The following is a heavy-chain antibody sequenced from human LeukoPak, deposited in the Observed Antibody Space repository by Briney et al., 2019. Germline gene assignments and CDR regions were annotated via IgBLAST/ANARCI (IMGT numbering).Heavy chain of an antibody. CDR2: ISSSSSYI. D-gene: IGHD3-9*01. V-gene: IGHV3-21*01. CDR3: ARDRNDILTGYYTGRGAFDI. J-gene: IGHJ3*02. Sequence: PGGSLRLSCAASGFTLSSYSMSWVRQAPGKGLEWVSSISSSSSYIYYAVSVKGRFTISRDNAKNSLYLQMNSLRAEDTAVYYCARDRNDILTGYYTGRGAFDIWGQGTMVTVSS. CDR1: GFTLSSYS.